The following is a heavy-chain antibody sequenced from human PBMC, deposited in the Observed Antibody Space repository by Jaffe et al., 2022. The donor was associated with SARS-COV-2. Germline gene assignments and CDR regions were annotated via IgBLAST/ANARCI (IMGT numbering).Heavy chain of an antibody. J-gene: IGHJ5*02. CDR2: IYWDDDK. CDR1: GFSLSTSGVG. CDR3: AHHQDCSGGSCYLSISLSSQYNWFDP. Sequence: QITLKESGPTLVKPTQTLTLTCTFSGFSLSTSGVGVGWIRQPPGKALEWLALIYWDDDKRYSPSLKSRLTITKDTSKNQVVLTMTNMDPVDTATYYCAHHQDCSGGSCYLSISLSSQYNWFDPWGQGTLVTVSS. V-gene: IGHV2-5*02. D-gene: IGHD2-15*01.